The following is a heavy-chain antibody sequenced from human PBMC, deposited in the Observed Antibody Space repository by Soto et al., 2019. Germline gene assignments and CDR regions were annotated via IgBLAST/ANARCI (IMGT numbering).Heavy chain of an antibody. CDR2: IIPLFGTA. V-gene: IGHV1-69*06. CDR3: SSKAACGGDCYAFDS. CDR1: GGIFSSNT. J-gene: IGHJ4*02. D-gene: IGHD2-21*02. Sequence: QVYLVQSGAEVKKPGSSVKISCKASGGIFSSNTINWVRQAAGQGLEWMGGIIPLFGTANYAEKFQCRVTITADKSTKTEYMELTSLRSEDTAVYYCSSKAACGGDCYAFDSWGQGTLVTVS.